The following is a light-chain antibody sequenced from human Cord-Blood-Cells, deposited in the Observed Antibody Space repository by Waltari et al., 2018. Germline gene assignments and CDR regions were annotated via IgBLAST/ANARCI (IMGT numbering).Light chain of an antibody. CDR1: QSISSY. CDR3: QQSYSTPHT. CDR2: AAS. Sequence: DIQMPQSPSSLSASVGDRVTITCRASQSISSYLNWYQQKPGKAPKLLIYAASSLQSGVPSRFSGSGSGTDCTLTISSLQPEDFATYYCQQSYSTPHTFGQGTKVEIK. V-gene: IGKV1-39*01. J-gene: IGKJ1*01.